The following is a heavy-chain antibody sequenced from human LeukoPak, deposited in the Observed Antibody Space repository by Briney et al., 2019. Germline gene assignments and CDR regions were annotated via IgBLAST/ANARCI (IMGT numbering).Heavy chain of an antibody. V-gene: IGHV1-18*01. Sequence: GASVKVSCKASGYTFTSYGISWVRQAPGQGLEWMGWISAYNGNTNYAQKFQGRVRMTIDTSTDTVDTVHMELKSLRSDDTAVYYCATDRVYSSGWYYFDYWGQGTLVTVSS. D-gene: IGHD6-19*01. CDR2: ISAYNGNT. CDR3: ATDRVYSSGWYYFDY. J-gene: IGHJ4*02. CDR1: GYTFTSYG.